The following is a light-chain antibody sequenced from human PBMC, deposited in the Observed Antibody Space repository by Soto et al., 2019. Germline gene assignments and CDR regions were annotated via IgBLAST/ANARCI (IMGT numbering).Light chain of an antibody. CDR3: GSYTTSSNHV. Sequence: QSVLTQPASVSGSPGPSITISCTGTSSDIDAYNYVSWYQQHPGKAPKLMIYDVSNRPSGISNRFSGSKSGNTASLTISGLQAEDEADYYCGSYTTSSNHVFGTGTKVTVL. CDR1: SSDIDAYNY. V-gene: IGLV2-14*01. J-gene: IGLJ1*01. CDR2: DVS.